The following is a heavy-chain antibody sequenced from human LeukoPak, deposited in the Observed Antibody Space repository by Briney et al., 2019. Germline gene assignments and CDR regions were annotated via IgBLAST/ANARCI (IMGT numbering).Heavy chain of an antibody. CDR1: GFTFDDYA. J-gene: IGHJ4*02. Sequence: GGSLRLSCAASGFTFDDYAMHWVRQAPGKGPEWVSSISWNSGSIGYADSVKGRFTISRDNAKNSLYLQMNSLRAEDTALYYCAKDSLPFIAAAGHVGDYWGQGTLVTVSS. CDR3: AKDSLPFIAAAGHVGDY. D-gene: IGHD6-13*01. CDR2: ISWNSGSI. V-gene: IGHV3-9*01.